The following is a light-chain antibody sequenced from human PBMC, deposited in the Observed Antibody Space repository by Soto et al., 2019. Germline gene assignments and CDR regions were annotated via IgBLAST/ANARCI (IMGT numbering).Light chain of an antibody. CDR2: SNN. Sequence: QSVLTQPPSASGTPGQRVTISCSGSSSNIGSNTVNWYQQLPGTAPKLLIYSNNQRPSGVPDRFSGSKSGTSASLAISGVESEDEADYYCAAWDDSLIGQNVVYGGGTQLTVL. CDR3: AAWDDSLIGQNVV. V-gene: IGLV1-44*01. CDR1: SSNIGSNT. J-gene: IGLJ2*01.